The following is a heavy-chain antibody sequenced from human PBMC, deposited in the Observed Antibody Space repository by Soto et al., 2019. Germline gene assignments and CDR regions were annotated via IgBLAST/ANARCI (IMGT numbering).Heavy chain of an antibody. D-gene: IGHD6-19*01. CDR2: ITSTSSFI. CDR3: VRGAVVGIGDFDL. J-gene: IGHJ2*01. Sequence: EVQLVESGGGLVKPGGSLRLSCTASGFTFSSHSVNWVRQAPGKGLEWVSCITSTSSFIYYADSVKGRFTISRDNAKHSLYLQMDSLRAEATAVYYCVRGAVVGIGDFDLWGRGTPVTVSS. CDR1: GFTFSSHS. V-gene: IGHV3-21*02.